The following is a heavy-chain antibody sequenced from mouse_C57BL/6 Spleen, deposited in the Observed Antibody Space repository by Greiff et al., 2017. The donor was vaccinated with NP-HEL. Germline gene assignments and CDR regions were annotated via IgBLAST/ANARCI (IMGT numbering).Heavy chain of an antibody. V-gene: IGHV4-1*01. J-gene: IGHJ3*01. D-gene: IGHD1-1*01. Sequence: EVQLQQSGGGLVQPGGSLKLSCAASGIDFSRYWMSWVRRAPGKGLEWIGEINPDSSTINYAPSLKDKFIISRDNAKNTLYLQMSKVRSEDTALYYCARPYYYGSSYCPFAYWGQGTLVTVSA. CDR2: INPDSSTI. CDR3: ARPYYYGSSYCPFAY. CDR1: GIDFSRYW.